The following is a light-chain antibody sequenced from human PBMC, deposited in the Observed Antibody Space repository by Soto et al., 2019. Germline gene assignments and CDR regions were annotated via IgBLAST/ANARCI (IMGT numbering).Light chain of an antibody. V-gene: IGKV1-5*01. CDR3: QQYNSQST. J-gene: IGKJ1*01. CDR2: GAS. Sequence: DCHLTKSPSSLAAPVGDMFTITYRASQTSNRYLNWYQHKPGKAPKLLIYGASTMQSGVPSRFSGSGSGTDFPLTISRMEPEDVAGYYCQQYNSQSTFGQGTQVDIK. CDR1: QTSNRY.